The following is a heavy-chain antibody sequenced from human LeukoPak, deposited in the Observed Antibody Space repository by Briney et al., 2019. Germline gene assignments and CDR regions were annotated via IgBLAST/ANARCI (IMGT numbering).Heavy chain of an antibody. D-gene: IGHD3-10*01. J-gene: IGHJ4*02. CDR1: GFTVSSNY. CDR3: AKNRELINFDY. V-gene: IGHV3-66*01. CDR2: ISSGGAT. Sequence: PGGSLRLSCAASGFTVSSNYMSWVRQAPGKGLEWVSTISSGGATYYVDSVKDRFAVSRDNSKNTLYIQMNSLRAEDTAVYYCAKNRELINFDYWGQGTLVTVSS.